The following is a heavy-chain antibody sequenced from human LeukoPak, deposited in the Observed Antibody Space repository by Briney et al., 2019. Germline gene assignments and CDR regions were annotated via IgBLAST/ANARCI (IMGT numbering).Heavy chain of an antibody. CDR1: GGSISSFY. J-gene: IGHJ4*02. V-gene: IGHV4-59*01. Sequence: SETLSLTCTVSGGSISSFYWNWIWQPPGKGLDWNGYIYDNGSTNYNYSLHRRVTMLVDPSTNQFSLKLRSVTAADTAMYFCARGGIGREYEWDSWGQGTLVTVSS. D-gene: IGHD2-8*01. CDR2: IYDNGST. CDR3: ARGGIGREYEWDS.